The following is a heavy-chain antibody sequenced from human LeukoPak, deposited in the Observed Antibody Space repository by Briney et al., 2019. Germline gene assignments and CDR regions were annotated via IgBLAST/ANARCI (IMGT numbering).Heavy chain of an antibody. CDR1: GASISSYY. D-gene: IGHD4-23*01. CDR2: LYNTRNT. Sequence: SETLSLTCTVSGASISSYYWSWIRQPPGKGLEWIGYLYNTRNTYYNPTLKSRVTISVDTSKNQFSLKVSSVTAADTAVYYCAREKNGNEPFDYWGQGTLVTVSS. CDR3: AREKNGNEPFDY. J-gene: IGHJ4*02. V-gene: IGHV4-59*01.